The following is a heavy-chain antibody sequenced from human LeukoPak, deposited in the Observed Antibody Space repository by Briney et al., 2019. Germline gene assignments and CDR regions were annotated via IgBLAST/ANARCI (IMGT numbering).Heavy chain of an antibody. CDR1: GGSFSGYY. CDR3: ASAIAIPAWAFDL. V-gene: IGHV4-34*01. D-gene: IGHD6-13*01. CDR2: INHSGST. Sequence: PSETLSLTCAVYGGSFSGYYWSWIRQPPGKGLEWIGEINHSGSTNYNPSLKSRVTISVDTSKNQLSLKLNSVTAADTAVYCCASAIAIPAWAFDLWGQGTVVTVSS. J-gene: IGHJ3*01.